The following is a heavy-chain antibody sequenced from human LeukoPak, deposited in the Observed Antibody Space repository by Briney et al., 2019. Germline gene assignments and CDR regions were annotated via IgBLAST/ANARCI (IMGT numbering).Heavy chain of an antibody. CDR3: ARGGYYDILTRVFDY. V-gene: IGHV3-21*01. Sequence: GGSLRLSCAASGFTSNSYSMNWVRQAPGKGLEWVSSISGSNSYIYYADSMKGRFTISRDNAKNSLYLQMNSLRAEDTAVYYCARGGYYDILTRVFDYWGQGTLVTVSS. CDR2: ISGSNSYI. J-gene: IGHJ4*02. CDR1: GFTSNSYS. D-gene: IGHD3-9*01.